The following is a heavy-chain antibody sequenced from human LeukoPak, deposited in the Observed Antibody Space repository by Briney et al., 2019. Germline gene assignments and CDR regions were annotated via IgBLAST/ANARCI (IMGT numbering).Heavy chain of an antibody. Sequence: PGGSLRLSCATSAFTFSDYWMSWVRQTPGKGLQWVANIREDGSEKYYVDSVKGRFTISRDNAKNSLYLQMNSLRPEDTAVYYCAKEGDYYGSGSYRDGFDIWGQGTRATVSS. CDR3: AKEGDYYGSGSYRDGFDI. V-gene: IGHV3-7*01. J-gene: IGHJ3*02. D-gene: IGHD3-10*01. CDR1: AFTFSDYW. CDR2: IREDGSEK.